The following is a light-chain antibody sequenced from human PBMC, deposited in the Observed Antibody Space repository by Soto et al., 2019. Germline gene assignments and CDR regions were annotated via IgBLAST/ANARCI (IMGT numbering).Light chain of an antibody. V-gene: IGLV2-23*01. J-gene: IGLJ3*02. Sequence: QSALTQPASVSGSPGQSITISCTGSSSDVGGYTFVSWYQHHPGKAPKVMIYEATKRPSGVSHRFSGSKSGNTASLTISGLQAEDGGEYCCCSYASSMPWVFGGGTQLTVL. CDR1: SSDVGGYTF. CDR3: CSYASSMPWV. CDR2: EAT.